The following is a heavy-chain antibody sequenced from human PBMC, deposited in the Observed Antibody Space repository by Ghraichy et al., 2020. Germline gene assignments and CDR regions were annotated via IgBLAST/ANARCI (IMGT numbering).Heavy chain of an antibody. CDR1: GYSISSGYW. D-gene: IGHD6-13*01. Sequence: LRLSCAVSGYSISSGYWWGWIRQPPGKVLELVGYIYSSGGTYYNPSLKSRITMSVDTSKNQFSLNLRSVTAVDSGIYFCAKYNSSPDAHYFDSWGQGILVTVSS. V-gene: IGHV4-28*04. CDR3: AKYNSSPDAHYFDS. J-gene: IGHJ4*02. CDR2: IYSSGGT.